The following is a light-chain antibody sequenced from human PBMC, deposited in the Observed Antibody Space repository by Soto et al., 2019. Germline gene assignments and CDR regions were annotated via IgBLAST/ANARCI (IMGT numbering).Light chain of an antibody. V-gene: IGLV2-14*01. Sequence: VLTQPASVSGSPGQSITISCTGTSSDVGSYNYVSWYQQHPGKAPKLMIYEVSDRPSGISSRFSGSKSGNTASLTISGLQTEDEADYYCSSYTSNSTLFGTGTKVTVL. CDR1: SSDVGSYNY. J-gene: IGLJ1*01. CDR2: EVS. CDR3: SSYTSNSTL.